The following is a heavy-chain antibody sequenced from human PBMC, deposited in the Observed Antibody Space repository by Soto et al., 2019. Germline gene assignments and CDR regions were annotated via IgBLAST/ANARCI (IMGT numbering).Heavy chain of an antibody. D-gene: IGHD5-18*01. V-gene: IGHV3-7*05. CDR2: VNLDGSRK. CDR1: GFTFSNSW. J-gene: IGHJ4*02. CDR3: ARGGSAMGD. Sequence: EVQLVESGGGLVLPGGSLRLSCEASGFTFSNSWMTWVRQAPGRGLEWVANVNLDGSRKYYVDSVKGRFTISRDNAKNSLYLQMAILRADETALYYCARGGSAMGDWGQGTLVTVSS.